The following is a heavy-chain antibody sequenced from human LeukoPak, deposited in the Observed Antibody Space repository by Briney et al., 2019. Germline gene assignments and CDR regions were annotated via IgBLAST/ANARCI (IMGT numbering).Heavy chain of an antibody. Sequence: GGSLRLSCAASGFTFSSYAMSWVRQAPGKGLEWVSAISGSGGSTYYADSVKGRFTISRDNSKNTLYLQMNSLRAEDTAVYYCAKDSLYGSGSLTYYFDYWGQGTLVTVSS. D-gene: IGHD3-10*01. J-gene: IGHJ4*02. CDR3: AKDSLYGSGSLTYYFDY. CDR1: GFTFSSYA. CDR2: ISGSGGST. V-gene: IGHV3-23*01.